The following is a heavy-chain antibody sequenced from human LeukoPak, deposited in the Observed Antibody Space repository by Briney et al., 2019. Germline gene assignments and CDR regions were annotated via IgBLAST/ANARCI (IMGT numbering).Heavy chain of an antibody. CDR2: ISGSSGST. V-gene: IGHV3-23*01. D-gene: IGHD6-13*01. CDR3: AKGSSSIAAAAIGY. J-gene: IGHJ4*02. CDR1: GFTFSSYA. Sequence: GGSLRLSCAASGFTFSSYAMSWVRQAPGKGLEWVSAISGSSGSTYYADSVKGRFTISRDNSKNTLYLQMNSLRAEDTAVYYCAKGSSSIAAAAIGYWGQGTLVTVSS.